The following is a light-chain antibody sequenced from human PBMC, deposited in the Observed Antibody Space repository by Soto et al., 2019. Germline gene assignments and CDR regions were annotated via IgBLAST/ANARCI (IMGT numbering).Light chain of an antibody. CDR2: AAS. CDR1: QSVRTYLSY. V-gene: IGKV3-20*01. Sequence: EIVLTQSPATLSLSPGERATLSCRASQSVRTYLSYVAWYQQRPGQAPRLLIYAASNRATGIPARFSGSGSGTDFTLTISRLEPEDFAVYYCQQYTTSSWTFGQGTKVDIK. J-gene: IGKJ1*01. CDR3: QQYTTSSWT.